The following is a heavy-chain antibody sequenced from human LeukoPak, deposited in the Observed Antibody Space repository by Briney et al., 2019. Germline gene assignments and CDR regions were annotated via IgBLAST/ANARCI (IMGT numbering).Heavy chain of an antibody. CDR1: GGSISSYY. D-gene: IGHD6-6*01. V-gene: IGHV4-4*09. Sequence: SETLSLTCTVSGGSISSYYWSWIRQPPEKGLEWIGYIYTSGSTNYNPSLKSRVTISVDTSKNQFSLKLSSVTAADTAVYYCARRRAELSSSPTERYYYYMDVWGKGTTVTVSS. CDR2: IYTSGST. J-gene: IGHJ6*03. CDR3: ARRRAELSSSPTERYYYYMDV.